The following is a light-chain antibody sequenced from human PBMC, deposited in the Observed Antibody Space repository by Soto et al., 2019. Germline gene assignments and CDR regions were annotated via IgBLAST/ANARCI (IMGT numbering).Light chain of an antibody. CDR1: SSDVGSYKL. J-gene: IGLJ7*01. V-gene: IGLV2-23*02. Sequence: QSALTQPASVSGSPGQSITISCTGTSSDVGSYKLVSWYQQHPGKAPKLMISEVSKRPSGIAERFSGSQSGTTASLTIFGLQAEDEADYYCCSYAGTSTHTVFGGGTQLTVL. CDR2: EVS. CDR3: CSYAGTSTHTV.